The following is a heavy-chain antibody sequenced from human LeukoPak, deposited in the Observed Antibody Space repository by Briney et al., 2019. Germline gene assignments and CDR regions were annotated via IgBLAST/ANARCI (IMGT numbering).Heavy chain of an antibody. CDR1: GFTFSSYA. CDR2: ISSNGGST. V-gene: IGHV3-64*01. J-gene: IGHJ3*02. D-gene: IGHD5-24*01. Sequence: PGGSLRLSCAASGFTFSSYAMSWVRQAPGKGLEYVSAISSNGGSTYYANSVKGRFTISRDNSKNTLYLQMNSLRAEDTAVYYCARLITALDIWGQGTMVTVSS. CDR3: ARLITALDI.